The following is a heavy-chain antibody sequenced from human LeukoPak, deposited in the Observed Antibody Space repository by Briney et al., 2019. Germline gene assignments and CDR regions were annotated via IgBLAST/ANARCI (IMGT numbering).Heavy chain of an antibody. CDR1: GFSFSTYD. V-gene: IGHV3-30*02. Sequence: GGSLRLSCAASGFSFSTYDIHWVRQAAGKGLEWVAFMRYDGSSKHYADSVQGRFTISRDNSKNTLYLQMSSLRAEDSAVYFCARDPTRLRLKYFDYCGQGTLVTVAS. CDR2: MRYDGSSK. CDR3: ARDPTRLRLKYFDY. J-gene: IGHJ4*02. D-gene: IGHD4-17*01.